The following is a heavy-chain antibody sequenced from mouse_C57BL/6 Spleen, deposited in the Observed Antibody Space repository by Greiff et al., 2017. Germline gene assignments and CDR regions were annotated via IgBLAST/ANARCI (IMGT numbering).Heavy chain of an antibody. CDR2: INPSTGGT. CDR3: AGRWGLYDDYPYYFDY. Sequence: EVQLQQSGPELVKPGASVKISCTASGYSFTGYYMTWVNQSPEKSLEWIGEINPSTGGTTYNQKFKAKATFTVDNSSSTAYVQLKSLTSVSSAVYYCAGRWGLYDDYPYYFDYWGQGTTLTVSS. D-gene: IGHD2-3*01. J-gene: IGHJ2*01. V-gene: IGHV1-42*01. CDR1: GYSFTGYY.